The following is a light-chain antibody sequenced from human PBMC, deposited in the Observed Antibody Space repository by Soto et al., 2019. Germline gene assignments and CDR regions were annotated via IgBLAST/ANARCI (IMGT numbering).Light chain of an antibody. Sequence: ETVMTQSPATLSLSPGQRATLSCRASQSVSSKVAWYQQRPGQAPRLLIYSASTRATGIPARFSGSGSGTEFTLTISSLQSEDFAVYYCHQYNHWLTWTFGQGTKVEIK. CDR3: HQYNHWLTWT. CDR2: SAS. CDR1: QSVSSK. V-gene: IGKV3-15*01. J-gene: IGKJ1*01.